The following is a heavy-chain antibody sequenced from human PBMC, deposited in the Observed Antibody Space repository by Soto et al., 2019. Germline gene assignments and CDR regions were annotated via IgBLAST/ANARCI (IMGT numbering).Heavy chain of an antibody. CDR2: INPSGGST. CDR3: ARSYDSSGYSDAFDI. CDR1: GYTFTSYY. D-gene: IGHD3-22*01. V-gene: IGHV1-46*01. Sequence: QVQLVQSGAEVKKPGASVKVSCKASGYTFTSYYMHWVRQAPGQGLEWMGIINPSGGSTSYAQKFQGRVTMTREPSTSTVYMELSSLRSEDTAVYYCARSYDSSGYSDAFDIWGQGTMVTVSS. J-gene: IGHJ3*02.